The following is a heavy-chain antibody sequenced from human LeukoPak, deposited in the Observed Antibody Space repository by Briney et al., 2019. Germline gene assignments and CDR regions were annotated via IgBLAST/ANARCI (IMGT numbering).Heavy chain of an antibody. CDR1: GFTFSSYS. D-gene: IGHD4-23*01. V-gene: IGHV3-21*01. J-gene: IGHJ3*02. CDR3: AREGSTTVVTPHPDAFDI. CDR2: ISSSSSYI. Sequence: PGGSLRLSCAASGFTFSSYSMNWVRQAPGKGLEWVSSISSSSSYIYYADSVKGRFTISRDNAKNSLYLQMNSLRAEDTAVYYCAREGSTTVVTPHPDAFDIWGQGTMVTVSS.